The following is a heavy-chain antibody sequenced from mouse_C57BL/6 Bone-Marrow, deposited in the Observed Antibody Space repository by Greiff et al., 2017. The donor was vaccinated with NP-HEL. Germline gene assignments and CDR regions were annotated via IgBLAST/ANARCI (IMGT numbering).Heavy chain of an antibody. CDR2: IDPSDSYT. J-gene: IGHJ3*01. V-gene: IGHV1-59*01. Sequence: VQLQQPGAELVRPGTSVKLSCKASGYTFTSYWMHWVKQRPGQGLEWIGVIDPSDSYTNYNQKFKGKATLTVDTSSSTAYMQLSSLTSEGSAVYYCARNYYGSRWFAYWGQGTLVTVSA. D-gene: IGHD1-1*01. CDR1: GYTFTSYW. CDR3: ARNYYGSRWFAY.